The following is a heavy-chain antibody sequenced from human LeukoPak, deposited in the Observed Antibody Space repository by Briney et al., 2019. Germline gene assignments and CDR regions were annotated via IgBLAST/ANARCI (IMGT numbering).Heavy chain of an antibody. D-gene: IGHD3-22*01. CDR2: IRSKAYGGTT. J-gene: IGHJ4*02. V-gene: IGHV3-49*03. Sequence: GGSLRLSCTASGFTFGDYAMSWFRQAPGKGLEWVGFIRSKAYGGTTEYAASVKGRFTISRDDSKSIAYLQMNSLKTEDTAVYYCTSQQRYYYDSSGYGRFDYWGQGTLVTVSS. CDR1: GFTFGDYA. CDR3: TSQQRYYYDSSGYGRFDY.